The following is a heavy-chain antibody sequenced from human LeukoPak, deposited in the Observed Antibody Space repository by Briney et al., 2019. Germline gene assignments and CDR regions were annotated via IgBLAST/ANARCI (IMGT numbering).Heavy chain of an antibody. Sequence: PGGSLRLSCAASGFTFSSYGMHWVRQAPGKGLEWVAFIRYDGSNKYYADSVKGRFTISRDNSKNTLYLQMNSLRAEDTAVYYCAKRGSLSPRAFDIWGQGTMVTVSS. CDR2: IRYDGSNK. J-gene: IGHJ3*02. D-gene: IGHD3-10*01. V-gene: IGHV3-30*02. CDR1: GFTFSSYG. CDR3: AKRGSLSPRAFDI.